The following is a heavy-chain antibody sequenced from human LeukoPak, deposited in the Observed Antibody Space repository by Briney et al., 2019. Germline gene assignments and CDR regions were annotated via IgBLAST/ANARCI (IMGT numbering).Heavy chain of an antibody. V-gene: IGHV3-48*03. J-gene: IGHJ3*02. CDR1: GFTFSSSW. Sequence: GGSLRLSCVASGFTFSSSWMNGVRQAPEKGLEWVSYVSSSGSTIYYADYVKGRFTISRDNAKNSLYLQMNSLRAEDTAVYYCPSRGAFDIWGQGTMVTVSS. CDR2: VSSSGSTI. CDR3: PSRGAFDI.